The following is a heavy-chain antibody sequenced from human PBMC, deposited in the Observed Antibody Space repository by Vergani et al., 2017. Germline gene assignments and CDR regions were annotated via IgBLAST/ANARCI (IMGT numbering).Heavy chain of an antibody. CDR1: GFTFSSYA. V-gene: IGHV3-23*01. J-gene: IGHJ6*03. CDR3: ARSPKGSSSSGDYYYYYYMDV. CDR2: ISGSGGST. D-gene: IGHD6-6*01. Sequence: EVQLLESGGGLVQPGGSLRLSCAASGFTFSSYAMSWVRQAPGKGLEWVSAISGSGGSTYYADSVKGRFTISRDNSKNTLYLQMNSLRAEDTAVYYCARSPKGSSSSGDYYYYYYMDVWGKXP.